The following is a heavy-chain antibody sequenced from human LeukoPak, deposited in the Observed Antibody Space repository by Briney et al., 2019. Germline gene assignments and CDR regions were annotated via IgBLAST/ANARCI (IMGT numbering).Heavy chain of an antibody. D-gene: IGHD3-9*01. CDR2: ITGSGDTT. Sequence: GGSLGLSCAASGFIFRNYAMSWVRQAPGKGLEWVSAITGSGDTTYYADSVKGRFTISRDNSKNTLYVEMNTMRAEDTAVYYCAKWGDYDILTGYYVSDFWGQGTLVTVSS. CDR1: GFIFRNYA. CDR3: AKWGDYDILTGYYVSDF. V-gene: IGHV3-23*01. J-gene: IGHJ4*02.